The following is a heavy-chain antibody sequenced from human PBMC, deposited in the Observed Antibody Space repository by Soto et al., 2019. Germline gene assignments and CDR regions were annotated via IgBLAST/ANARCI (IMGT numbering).Heavy chain of an antibody. CDR3: AARHFSGGSFYHFYFET. Sequence: GESLKISCKGSGYSFTNYWIGWVRQMPGRGLEWMGIIYPGDSDIRYSPSFQGQVTISADKSISTAYLQWSSLKASDTAMYYCAARHFSGGSFYHFYFETCGKRTL. V-gene: IGHV5-51*01. CDR2: IYPGDSDI. J-gene: IGHJ1*01. CDR1: GYSFTNYW. D-gene: IGHD2-15*01.